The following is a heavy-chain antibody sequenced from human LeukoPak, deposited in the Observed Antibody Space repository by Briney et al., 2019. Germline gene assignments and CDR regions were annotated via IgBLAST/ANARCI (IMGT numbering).Heavy chain of an antibody. Sequence: ASVKVSCKASGYTFTNYGINWVRQAPGQGLEWMGIINPSGGSTSYAQKFQGRVTMTRDMSTSTVYMELSSLRSEDTAVYYCARGRAVDKHDFDYWGQGTLVTVSS. CDR2: INPSGGST. CDR1: GYTFTNYG. CDR3: ARGRAVDKHDFDY. D-gene: IGHD6-19*01. J-gene: IGHJ4*02. V-gene: IGHV1-46*01.